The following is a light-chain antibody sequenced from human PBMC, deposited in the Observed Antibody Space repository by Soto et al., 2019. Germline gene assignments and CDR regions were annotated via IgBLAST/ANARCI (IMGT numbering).Light chain of an antibody. CDR2: AAS. J-gene: IGKJ5*01. Sequence: IELSQCAATLCGSVGDRVTITCRASHSISNYLNWYQQRPERPPRLLIYAASSLQSGVPSRFSGGESGTDFTLTISSLQPEDSATYYCQQSYATPITFGQGTRLEI. V-gene: IGKV1-39*01. CDR1: HSISNY. CDR3: QQSYATPIT.